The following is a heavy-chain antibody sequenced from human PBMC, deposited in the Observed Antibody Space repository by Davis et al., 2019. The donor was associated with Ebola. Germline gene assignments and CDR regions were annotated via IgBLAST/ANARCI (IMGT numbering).Heavy chain of an antibody. CDR1: GFTFSSYA. D-gene: IGHD1-26*01. Sequence: PGGSLRLSCAASGFTFSSYAMHWVRQAPGKGLEWVAVISYDGSNKYYADSVKGRFTISRDNSKNTLYLQMNSLRAEDTAVYYCARWREWELLNYWGQGTLVTVSS. J-gene: IGHJ4*02. V-gene: IGHV3-30-3*01. CDR2: ISYDGSNK. CDR3: ARWREWELLNY.